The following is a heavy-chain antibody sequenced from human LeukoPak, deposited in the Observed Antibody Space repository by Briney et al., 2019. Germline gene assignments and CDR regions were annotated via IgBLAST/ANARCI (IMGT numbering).Heavy chain of an antibody. CDR1: VFSVSGYW. J-gene: IGHJ4*02. CDR2: IKQDGSEK. CDR3: AREWQGGIAAAGTRIEGDY. Sequence: PGGSLRLSCAVSVFSVSGYWMTCVRQAPGKGLEGVANIKQDGSEKNYVDSVKGRFTISRDNAENSLFLQMNSLSVEATAVYYCAREWQGGIAAAGTRIEGDYWGQGTLVAVSP. D-gene: IGHD6-13*01. V-gene: IGHV3-7*01.